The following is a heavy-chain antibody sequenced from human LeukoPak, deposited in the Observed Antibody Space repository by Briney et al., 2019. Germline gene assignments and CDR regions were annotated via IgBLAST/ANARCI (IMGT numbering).Heavy chain of an antibody. CDR2: IYSSGST. CDR3: ARGSRDGYNYFDY. Sequence: PSETLSLTCTVSRGSISSRYWNWIRQSPGKGLEWNGYIYSSGSTNYNPSLESRVSISLDTSKNLFSLELTSVTAADTAVYYCARGSRDGYNYFDYWGQGTLVTVSS. V-gene: IGHV4-59*11. CDR1: RGSISSRY. J-gene: IGHJ4*02. D-gene: IGHD5-24*01.